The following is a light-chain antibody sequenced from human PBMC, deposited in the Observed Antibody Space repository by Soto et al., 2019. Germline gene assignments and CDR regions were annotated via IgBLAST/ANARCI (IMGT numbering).Light chain of an antibody. J-gene: IGKJ4*01. V-gene: IGKV4-1*01. CDR2: WAT. CDR3: HQYFTLPS. Sequence: IVMTQSPASLTVSLVERATINCKSSQTVFTGSSNKNYLAWYQHKPGQAPKLLMYWATARESGVPDRFRGSGFGTDFTLTITSVQAKDAAVYYCHQYFTLPSFGGGTKVDIK. CDR1: QTVFTGSSNKNY.